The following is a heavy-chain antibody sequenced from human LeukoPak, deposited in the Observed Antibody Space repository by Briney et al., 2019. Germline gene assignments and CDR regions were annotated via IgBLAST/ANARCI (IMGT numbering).Heavy chain of an antibody. D-gene: IGHD3-16*02. Sequence: GGSLRLSCAASGFTFSDYYMSWIRQAPGKGLEWVSCITTGSTYIYYADSVKGRFTISRDNAKNSLYLQMTSLRAEDTAVYYCARHRTASDYWGQGTLVTVSS. J-gene: IGHJ4*02. CDR3: ARHRTASDY. V-gene: IGHV3-11*06. CDR2: ITTGSTYI. CDR1: GFTFSDYY.